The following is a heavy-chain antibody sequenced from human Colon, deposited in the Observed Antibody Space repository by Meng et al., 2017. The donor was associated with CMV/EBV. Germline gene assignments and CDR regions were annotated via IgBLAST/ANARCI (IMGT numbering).Heavy chain of an antibody. Sequence: GESLKISCVASGFTFSNYWMTWLRQAPGRGLELVAHIKEDGSEKYFVGSVKGRFTISRDNAKNSLYLQMNSLRAEDTAVYYCARDPFIKAFDIWGQGTMVT. CDR1: GFTFSNYW. V-gene: IGHV3-7*01. J-gene: IGHJ3*02. CDR3: ARDPFIKAFDI. CDR2: IKEDGSEK.